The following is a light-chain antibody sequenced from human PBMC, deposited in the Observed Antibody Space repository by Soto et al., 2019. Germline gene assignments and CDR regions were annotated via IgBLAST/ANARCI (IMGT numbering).Light chain of an antibody. CDR1: SSDVGGYNY. V-gene: IGLV2-8*01. CDR3: SSYADTAWV. J-gene: IGLJ3*02. Sequence: QSVLTQPPSASGSPGQSVTISCTGTSSDVGGYNYVSWYQQHPGKAPKLIIYEVTKRPSGVPDRFSGSKSGNTASLTVSGLQAEDEADYHFSSYADTAWVLGGGTKVTVL. CDR2: EVT.